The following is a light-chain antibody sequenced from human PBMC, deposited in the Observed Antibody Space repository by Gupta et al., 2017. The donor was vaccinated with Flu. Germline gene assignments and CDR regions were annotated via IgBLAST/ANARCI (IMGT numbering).Light chain of an antibody. V-gene: IGLV2-11*01. CDR2: DVS. CDR3: CSYASSDSFYV. J-gene: IGLJ1*01. Sequence: SALLQPRSVSGSPGQSVTISCTGTSSDVGAYNYVSWYQQHPGKGPKLIIYDVSKWPSGVPDRFSGSKSGNTASLTISGLHADDEADYYCCSYASSDSFYVFGTGTTVTVL. CDR1: SSDVGAYNY.